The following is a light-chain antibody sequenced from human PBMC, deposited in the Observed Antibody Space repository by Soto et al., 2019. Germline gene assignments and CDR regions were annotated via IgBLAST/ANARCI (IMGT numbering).Light chain of an antibody. J-gene: IGLJ2*01. V-gene: IGLV1-44*01. CDR2: SNN. CDR1: SSNVERNT. CDR3: AAWDDSLNAVV. Sequence: QSVLTQPPSASGTPGQRVTISCSGSSSNVERNTVNWYQQLPGTAPKLLIYSNNQRPSGVPDRFSGSKSGTSASLAISGLQSEDEADYYCAAWDDSLNAVVFGGGTQLTVL.